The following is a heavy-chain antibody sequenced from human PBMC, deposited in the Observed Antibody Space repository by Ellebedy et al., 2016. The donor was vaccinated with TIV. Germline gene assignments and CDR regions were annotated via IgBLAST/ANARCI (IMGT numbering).Heavy chain of an antibody. D-gene: IGHD3-10*01. Sequence: SVKVSCXASGFTFTSSAMQWVRQARGQRLEWIGWIVVGSGNTNYAQKFQERVTITRDMSTSTAYMELSSLRSEDTAVYYCAALREYYGSGSYYNPEDWGQGTLVTVSS. CDR3: AALREYYGSGSYYNPED. CDR1: GFTFTSSA. J-gene: IGHJ4*02. V-gene: IGHV1-58*02. CDR2: IVVGSGNT.